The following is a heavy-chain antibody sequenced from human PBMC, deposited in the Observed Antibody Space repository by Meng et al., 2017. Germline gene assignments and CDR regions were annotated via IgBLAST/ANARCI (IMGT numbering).Heavy chain of an antibody. J-gene: IGHJ4*02. D-gene: IGHD3-3*01. V-gene: IGHV1-69*13. CDR1: GGTFSSYA. Sequence: SVKVSCKASGGTFSSYAISWVRQAPGQGLEWMGGIIPIFGTANYAQKFQGRVTITADESTSTAYMELSSLRSEDTAVYCCARVGMDFWSGPNDYWGQGTLVTVSS. CDR2: IIPIFGTA. CDR3: ARVGMDFWSGPNDY.